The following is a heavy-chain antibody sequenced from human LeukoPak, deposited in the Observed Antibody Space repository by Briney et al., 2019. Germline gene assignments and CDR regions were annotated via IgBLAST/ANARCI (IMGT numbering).Heavy chain of an antibody. CDR3: ARGTVTTEYFDY. CDR2: IYYSGST. J-gene: IGHJ4*02. V-gene: IGHV4-59*01. Sequence: SETLSLTCTVSGGSINNYHWSWIRQSPGKGLEWIGYIYYSGSTNYNPSLKSRVTISVDTSKNQFSLKLSSVTAADTAVYYCARGTVTTEYFDYWGQGTLVTVSS. CDR1: GGSINNYH. D-gene: IGHD4-17*01.